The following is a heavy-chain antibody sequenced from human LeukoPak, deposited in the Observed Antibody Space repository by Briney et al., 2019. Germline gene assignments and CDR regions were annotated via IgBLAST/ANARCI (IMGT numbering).Heavy chain of an antibody. CDR2: IRYDGSNK. CDR1: GFTFSTYG. D-gene: IGHD3-3*01. Sequence: GGSLRLSCAASGFTFSTYGMHWVRQAPGKGLDWVAFIRYDGSNKYYADSVKGRFTISRDNSKNTVYLQMNSLRAEDTAVYYCAKDHMRYYDFWSGYSPSTDYYYMDVWGKGTTVTVFS. V-gene: IGHV3-30*02. J-gene: IGHJ6*03. CDR3: AKDHMRYYDFWSGYSPSTDYYYMDV.